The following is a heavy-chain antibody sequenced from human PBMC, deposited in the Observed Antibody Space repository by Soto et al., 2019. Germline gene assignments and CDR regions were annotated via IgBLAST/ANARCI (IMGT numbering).Heavy chain of an antibody. J-gene: IGHJ5*02. CDR1: GYSFTSYW. CDR2: IDPSDSYT. Sequence: GESLKISCKGSGYSFTSYWISWVRQMPGKGLEWMGRIDPSDSYTNYSPSFQGHVTISADKSISTAYLQWSSLKASDTAMYYCERHEVPGVKWFDPWGQGTLVTVSS. D-gene: IGHD1-1*01. V-gene: IGHV5-10-1*01. CDR3: ERHEVPGVKWFDP.